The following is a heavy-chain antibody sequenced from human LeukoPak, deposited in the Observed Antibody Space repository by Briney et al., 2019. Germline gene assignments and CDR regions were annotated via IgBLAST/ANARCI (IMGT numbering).Heavy chain of an antibody. V-gene: IGHV1-2*02. J-gene: IGHJ4*02. CDR1: GYTFTGYY. Sequence: GASVKVSCKASGYTFTGYYMHWVRQAPGQKLEWMGWIHPNSGGTNYAQKFQGRVTMTRDTSISTAYMELSRLRSDDTAVYYCARGGWDREVSSSCDYWGQGTLVTVSS. CDR3: ARGGWDREVSSSCDY. CDR2: IHPNSGGT. D-gene: IGHD6-13*01.